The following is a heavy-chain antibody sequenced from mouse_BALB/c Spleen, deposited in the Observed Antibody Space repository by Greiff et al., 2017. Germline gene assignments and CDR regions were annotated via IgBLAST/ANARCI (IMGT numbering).Heavy chain of an antibody. CDR1: GYTFTSYT. Sequence: VQRVESGAELARPGASVKMSCKASGYTFTSYTMHWVKQRPGQGLEWIGYINPSSGYTNYNQKFKDKATLTADKSSSTAYMQLSSLTSEDSAVYYCARGLRRAMDYWGQGTSVTVSS. CDR3: ARGLRRAMDY. D-gene: IGHD2-2*01. V-gene: IGHV1-4*01. CDR2: INPSSGYT. J-gene: IGHJ4*01.